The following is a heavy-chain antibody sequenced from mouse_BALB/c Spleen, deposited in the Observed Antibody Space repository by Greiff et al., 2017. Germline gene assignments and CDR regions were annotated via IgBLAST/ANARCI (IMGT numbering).Heavy chain of an antibody. CDR1: GFAFSSYD. CDR2: ISSGGGST. J-gene: IGHJ1*01. Sequence: EVKLVESGGGLVKPGGSLKLSCAASGFAFSSYDMSWVRQTPEKRLEWVAYISSGGGSTYYPDTVKGRFTISRDNAKNTLYLQMSSLKSEDTAMYYCARHYGNFDVWGAGTTVTVSS. D-gene: IGHD1-1*02. V-gene: IGHV5-12-1*01. CDR3: ARHYGNFDV.